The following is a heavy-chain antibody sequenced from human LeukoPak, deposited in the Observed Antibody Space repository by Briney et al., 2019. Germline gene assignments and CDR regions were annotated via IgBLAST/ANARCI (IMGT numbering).Heavy chain of an antibody. D-gene: IGHD3-22*01. J-gene: IGHJ4*02. CDR1: GYTFTRYD. CDR2: MNPNSGNT. Sequence: GASVKLCCKASGYTFTRYDINWVRQATGQGIELMGWMNPNSGNTGYAHKFQGRVSMTSTTSIITAYKELSSLRSEGTAVYYCARGDYYDSSGYPNWGQRTRVTVSS. V-gene: IGHV1-8*01. CDR3: ARGDYYDSSGYPN.